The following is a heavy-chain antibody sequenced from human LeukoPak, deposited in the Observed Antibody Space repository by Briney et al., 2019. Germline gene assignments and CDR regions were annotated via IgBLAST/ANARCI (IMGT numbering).Heavy chain of an antibody. V-gene: IGHV3-21*01. D-gene: IGHD3-10*01. Sequence: PGGSLRLSCAASGFTFSSYSMNWVRQAPGKGLEWVSSISSSSSYIYYADSVKGRFTISRANAKNSLYLQMNSLRAEDTAVYYCARAGGSGSYNFDYWGQGTLVTVSS. J-gene: IGHJ4*02. CDR2: ISSSSSYI. CDR1: GFTFSSYS. CDR3: ARAGGSGSYNFDY.